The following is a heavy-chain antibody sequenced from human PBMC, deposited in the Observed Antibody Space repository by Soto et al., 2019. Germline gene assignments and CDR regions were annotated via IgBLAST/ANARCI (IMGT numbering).Heavy chain of an antibody. D-gene: IGHD3-22*01. CDR1: ITNRVA. V-gene: IGHV2-5*02. CDR3: ARTPYDSADYKRAACYLDF. Sequence: ITNRVAVAWIRQPPGKALEFLALKYWDDDRRYSPSLKTRLSITKDTSKNQVVLKMTNMDPADTATYFCARTPYDSADYKRAACYLDFWGPGTLVTVSS. CDR2: KYWDDDR. J-gene: IGHJ2*01.